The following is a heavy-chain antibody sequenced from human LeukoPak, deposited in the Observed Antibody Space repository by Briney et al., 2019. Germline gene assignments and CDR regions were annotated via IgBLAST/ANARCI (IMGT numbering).Heavy chain of an antibody. J-gene: IGHJ4*02. D-gene: IGHD1-26*01. Sequence: PSETLSLTCTVSGYSISSGYYWGWIRQPPGKGLEWIGSNYHSGSTYYNPSLKSRVTISVDTSKNQFSLKLSSVAAADTAVYYCARVVGATHYFDYWGQGTLVTVSS. V-gene: IGHV4-38-2*02. CDR1: GYSISSGYY. CDR2: NYHSGST. CDR3: ARVVGATHYFDY.